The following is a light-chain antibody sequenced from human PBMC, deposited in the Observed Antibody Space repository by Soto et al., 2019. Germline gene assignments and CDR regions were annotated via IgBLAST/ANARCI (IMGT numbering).Light chain of an antibody. CDR2: GAI. Sequence: DIVLRQSPGTLSLSPGQRATLSCRASQNIRSNYIAWFQQKPGQPPRLLIYGAINRATGIPARFSDSGSGTEFTLTISSLEPEDFVVYYCQQYHSPPLTFGPGTKVDIK. CDR1: QNIRSNY. J-gene: IGKJ1*01. CDR3: QQYHSPPLT. V-gene: IGKV3-20*01.